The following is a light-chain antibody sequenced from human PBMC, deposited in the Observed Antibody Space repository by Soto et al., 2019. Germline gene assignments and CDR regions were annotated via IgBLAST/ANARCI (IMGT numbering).Light chain of an antibody. CDR1: ESISTW. J-gene: IGKJ5*01. CDR2: TAS. CDR3: HQAISFPIT. Sequence: EIQMTQSPSSVSASVGDSVTITCRASESISTWLAWYRQKPGKAPELLIYTASNLQSGVPSRFSGRGSGTDFTLTISSRQPEDFATYYCHQAISFPITFGQGTRLEIK. V-gene: IGKV1-12*01.